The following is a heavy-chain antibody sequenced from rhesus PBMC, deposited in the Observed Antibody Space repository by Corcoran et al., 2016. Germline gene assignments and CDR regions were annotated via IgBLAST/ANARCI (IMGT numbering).Heavy chain of an antibody. D-gene: IGHD6-13*01. CDR2: IGGGTGNP. CDR1: DDSSSRSYG. Sequence: QVQLQESGPGLVKPSETLSLTCAVSDDSSSRSYGWSGIRQPPGKGLEWIGYIGGGTGNPNYNPFLKSRVTISKDTSKTQFSLKLTSVTAADTAVYYCARERSGANYFDYWGQGLLVTVSS. J-gene: IGHJ4*01. CDR3: ARERSGANYFDY. V-gene: IGHV4-127*01.